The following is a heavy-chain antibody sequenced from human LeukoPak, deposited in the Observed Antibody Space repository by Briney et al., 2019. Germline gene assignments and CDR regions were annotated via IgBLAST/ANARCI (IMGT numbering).Heavy chain of an antibody. V-gene: IGHV6-1*01. CDR1: GDSVSSNSAA. D-gene: IGHD6-13*01. CDR2: TYYRSKWYN. Sequence: SQTLSLTCAISGDSVSSNSAAWNWIRQSPSRGLEWLGRTYYRSKWYNDYAVSVKSRITINPDTSKNQFSLQLNSVTPEDTAVYYCARGGPAYPPGRQQLLYYYYGMDVWGQGTTVTVSS. J-gene: IGHJ6*02. CDR3: ARGGPAYPPGRQQLLYYYYGMDV.